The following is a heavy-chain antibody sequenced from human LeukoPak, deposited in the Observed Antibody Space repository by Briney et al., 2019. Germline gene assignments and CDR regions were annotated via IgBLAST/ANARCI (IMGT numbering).Heavy chain of an antibody. CDR3: VKNVLLKRYIDY. CDR1: GFTFSNHA. CDR2: ISGSGRTT. D-gene: IGHD2-15*01. V-gene: IGHV3-23*01. J-gene: IGHJ4*02. Sequence: PGGSLRLSCAASGFTFSNHAMSWVRQTPGKGLQWISVISGSGRTTEYADSVKGRFTISRDNSKNTLSLQMNSLRVEHTAIYFCVKNVLLKRYIDYCGQGTLVTVSS.